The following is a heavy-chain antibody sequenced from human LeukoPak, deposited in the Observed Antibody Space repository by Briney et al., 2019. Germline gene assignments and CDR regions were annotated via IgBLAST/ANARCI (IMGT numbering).Heavy chain of an antibody. CDR2: ISYDGSNK. V-gene: IGHV3-30-3*01. CDR1: GFTFSSYA. Sequence: GGSLRLSCAASGFTFSSYAMHWVRQAPGKGLEWVAVISYDGSNKYYADSVKGRFTISRDNSKNTLYLQMNSLRAEDTAVYYCARDGASQVSNPPFPDYWGRGTLVTVSS. D-gene: IGHD1-14*01. J-gene: IGHJ4*02. CDR3: ARDGASQVSNPPFPDY.